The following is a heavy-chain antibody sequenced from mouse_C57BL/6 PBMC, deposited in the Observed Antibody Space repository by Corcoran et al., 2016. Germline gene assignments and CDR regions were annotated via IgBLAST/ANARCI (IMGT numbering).Heavy chain of an antibody. CDR3: AGVITTVVAPDV. CDR1: GYTFTDYY. D-gene: IGHD1-1*01. Sequence: EVQLQQSGPELVKPGASVKISCKASGYTFTDYYMNWVKQSHGKSLEWIGDINPNNGGTSYNQKFKGKATLTVDKSSSTAYMELRSLTSEDSAVYYCAGVITTVVAPDVWGTGTTVTVSS. J-gene: IGHJ1*03. CDR2: INPNNGGT. V-gene: IGHV1-26*01.